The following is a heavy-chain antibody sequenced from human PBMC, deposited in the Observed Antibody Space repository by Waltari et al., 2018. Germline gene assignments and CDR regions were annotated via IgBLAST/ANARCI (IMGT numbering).Heavy chain of an antibody. CDR2: IYWDDDK. V-gene: IGHV2-5*02. D-gene: IGHD6-13*01. CDR1: GFSLSTSGVG. CDR3: AHTKMAGIAAAFGY. Sequence: QITLKESGPTLVKPTQTLTLTCTFSGFSLSTSGVGVGWIRHPPGKALEWLALIYWDDDKRYSTSLKSRLTITKDTSKNQVVLTMTNMDPVDTATYYCAHTKMAGIAAAFGYWGQGTLVTVSS. J-gene: IGHJ4*02.